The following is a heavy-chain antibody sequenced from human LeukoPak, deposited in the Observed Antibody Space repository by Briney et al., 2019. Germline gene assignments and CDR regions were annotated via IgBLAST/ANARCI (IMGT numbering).Heavy chain of an antibody. CDR1: GGSISSYY. CDR2: VYYTGST. V-gene: IGHV4-59*01. D-gene: IGHD6-13*01. J-gene: IGHJ3*01. Sequence: PSETLSLTCTVSGGSISSYYWSWVRQPPGKGLEWIGFVYYTGSTNYSPSLKSRVTISVDTSKNQFSLKLRSVTAAGTAVYYCARISSSNWYNERGAFDVWGQGTMVTVSS. CDR3: ARISSSNWYNERGAFDV.